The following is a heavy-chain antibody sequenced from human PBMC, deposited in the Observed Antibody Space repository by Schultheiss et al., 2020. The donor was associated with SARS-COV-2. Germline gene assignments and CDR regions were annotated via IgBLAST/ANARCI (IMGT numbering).Heavy chain of an antibody. CDR3: AREDYGDYGVVDY. Sequence: ASVKVSCKASGYTFTGYYMHWVRQAPGQGLEWMGWINPNSGGTNYAQKLQGRVTITADESTSTAYMELSSLRSEDTAVYYCAREDYGDYGVVDYWGQGTLVTVSS. D-gene: IGHD4-17*01. V-gene: IGHV1-2*02. J-gene: IGHJ4*02. CDR1: GYTFTGYY. CDR2: INPNSGGT.